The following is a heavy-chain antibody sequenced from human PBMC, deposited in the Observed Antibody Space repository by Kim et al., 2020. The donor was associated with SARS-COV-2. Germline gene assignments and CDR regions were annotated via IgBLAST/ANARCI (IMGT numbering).Heavy chain of an antibody. J-gene: IGHJ6*02. CDR2: ISSSSSYT. CDR3: ARDHGDYQNYYYGMDV. V-gene: IGHV3-11*06. CDR1: GFTFSDYY. Sequence: GSLRLSCAASGFTFSDYYMSWIRQAPGKGLEWVSYISSSSSYTNYADSVKGRFTISRDNAKNSLYLQMNSLRAEDTAVYYCARDHGDYQNYYYGMDVWGQGTTVTVSS. D-gene: IGHD4-17*01.